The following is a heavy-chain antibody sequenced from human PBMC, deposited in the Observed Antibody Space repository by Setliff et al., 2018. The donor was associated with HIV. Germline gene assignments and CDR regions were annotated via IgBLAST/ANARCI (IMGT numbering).Heavy chain of an antibody. CDR1: GGSISTTNYY. Sequence: SETLSLTCSVSGGSISTTNYYWGWVRQPPGKGLEWIGSIYYSGNTYFSPSLKSRITISVATSKNQFSLKLNSVTTADTAVYYCARSRTSSGYYGVTGYGMDVWGQGTTVTVSS. CDR2: IYYSGNT. V-gene: IGHV4-39*07. CDR3: ARSRTSSGYYGVTGYGMDV. J-gene: IGHJ6*02. D-gene: IGHD3-22*01.